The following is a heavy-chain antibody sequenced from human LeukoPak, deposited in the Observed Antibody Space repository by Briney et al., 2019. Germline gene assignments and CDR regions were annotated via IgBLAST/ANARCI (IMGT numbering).Heavy chain of an antibody. V-gene: IGHV3-11*06. D-gene: IGHD2-2*01. CDR1: GFTFSDYY. CDR2: ISSSSSYT. J-gene: IGHJ4*02. Sequence: PGGSLRLSCAASGFTFSDYYMSWIRQAPGKGLEWVSYISSSSSYTNYADSVKGRFTISRDNAKNSLYLQMNSLRAEDTAVYYCARDCSSTSCYGFDYWGQGTLLTVSS. CDR3: ARDCSSTSCYGFDY.